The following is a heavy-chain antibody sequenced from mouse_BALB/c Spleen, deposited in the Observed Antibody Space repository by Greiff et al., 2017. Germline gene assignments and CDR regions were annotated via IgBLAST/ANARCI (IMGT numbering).Heavy chain of an antibody. V-gene: IGHV3-2*02. CDR2: ISYSGST. Sequence: EVQGVESGPGLVKPSQSLSLTCTVTGYSITSDYAWNWIRQFPGNKLEWMGYISYSGSTSYNPSLKSRISITRDTSKNQFFLQLNSVTTEDAATYYCARDYDDDGGFDYWGQGTTLTVSS. J-gene: IGHJ2*01. CDR3: ARDYDDDGGFDY. D-gene: IGHD2-4*01. CDR1: GYSITSDYA.